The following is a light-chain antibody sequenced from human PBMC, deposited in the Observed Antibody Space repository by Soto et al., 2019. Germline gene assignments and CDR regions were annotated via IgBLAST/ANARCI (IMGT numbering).Light chain of an antibody. Sequence: QSVLTQPPSASASLGASVNPTCTLSSGNRNKKVDWYQQRPGKGPRFVMRVGTGGIVGSKGDGIPDRFSVLGSGLNRYLTIKNIQEEDESDYHCGADHGSGSNFVVVFGGGTKLTVL. CDR2: VGTGGIVG. V-gene: IGLV9-49*01. J-gene: IGLJ2*01. CDR1: SGNRNKK. CDR3: GADHGSGSNFVVV.